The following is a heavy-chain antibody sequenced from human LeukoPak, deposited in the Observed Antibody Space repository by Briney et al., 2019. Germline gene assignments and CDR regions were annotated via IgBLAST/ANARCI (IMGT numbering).Heavy chain of an antibody. Sequence: GGSLRLSCAASGFTFSSYAMSSVRQAPGKGLEWVSAISGSGGSTYYADSVKCRFTISRDNSKNTLYLQMNSLRAEDTAVYYCAKEVAYYDILTGYYLYAWFDPWGQGTLVTVSS. CDR1: GFTFSSYA. V-gene: IGHV3-23*01. CDR3: AKEVAYYDILTGYYLYAWFDP. J-gene: IGHJ5*02. D-gene: IGHD3-9*01. CDR2: ISGSGGST.